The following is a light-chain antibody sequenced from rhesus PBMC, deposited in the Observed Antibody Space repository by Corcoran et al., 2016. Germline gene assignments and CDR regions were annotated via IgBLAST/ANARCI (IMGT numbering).Light chain of an antibody. CDR1: QDISNN. Sequence: DIQMTQSPASLSASVGDRVTITCQATQDISNNVAWYQQKPGKVPRVLIYKASTLQSGVPSRFSGSGSGTDFTLTISSLQPEDFATYYCQQGYGTPYSFGPGAKLDIK. V-gene: IGKV1-25*01. CDR2: KAS. J-gene: IGKJ3*01. CDR3: QQGYGTPYS.